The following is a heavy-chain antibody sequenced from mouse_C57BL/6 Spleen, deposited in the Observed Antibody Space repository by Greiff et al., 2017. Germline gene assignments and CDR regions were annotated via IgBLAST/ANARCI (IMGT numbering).Heavy chain of an antibody. V-gene: IGHV1-55*01. CDR3: ARRGNWDAFAY. J-gene: IGHJ3*01. CDR2: IYPGSGST. D-gene: IGHD4-1*01. CDR1: GYTFTSYW. Sequence: QVQLKQPGAELVMPGASVKMSCKASGYTFTSYWITWVKQRPGQGLEWIGDIYPGSGSTNYNEKFKSKATLTVDTSSSTAYMQLSSLTSEDSAVYYCARRGNWDAFAYWGQGTLVTVSA.